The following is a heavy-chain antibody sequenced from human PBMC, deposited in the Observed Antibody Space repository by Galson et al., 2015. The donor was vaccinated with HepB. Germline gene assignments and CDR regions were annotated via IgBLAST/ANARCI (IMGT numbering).Heavy chain of an antibody. J-gene: IGHJ6*02. D-gene: IGHD3-3*01. CDR3: AKDQRFGPPYGMDV. CDR2: ISWNSGSI. V-gene: IGHV3-9*01. Sequence: SLRLSCAASGFTFDDYAMHWVRQAPGKGLEWVSGISWNSGSIGYADSVKGRFTISRDNAKNSLYLQMNSLRAEDTALYYCAKDQRFGPPYGMDVWGQGTTVTVSS. CDR1: GFTFDDYA.